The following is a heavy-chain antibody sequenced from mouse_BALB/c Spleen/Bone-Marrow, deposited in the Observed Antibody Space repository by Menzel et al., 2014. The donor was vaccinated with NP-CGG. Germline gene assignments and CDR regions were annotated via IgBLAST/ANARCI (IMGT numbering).Heavy chain of an antibody. J-gene: IGHJ2*01. D-gene: IGHD4-1*01. CDR3: ASLTGTFGY. CDR1: GFNIKDTY. CDR2: IDPASGNI. Sequence: VQLQQSGTDLVKPGASVKLSCTASGFNIKDTYMHWVKQRPEQGLDWIGRIDPASGNIQYDPKFQGRAAITADTSSNTPCLQLSTLTPEDTAVYYWASLTGTFGYWGQGTPLTVSS. V-gene: IGHV14-3*02.